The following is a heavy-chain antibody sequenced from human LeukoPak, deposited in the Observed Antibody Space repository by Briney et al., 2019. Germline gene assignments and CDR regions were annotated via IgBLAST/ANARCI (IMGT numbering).Heavy chain of an antibody. CDR2: ISAYNGNT. Sequence: ASVKVSCKASGYTFTSYGIIWVRQAPGQGLEWMGWISAYNGNTNYAQKLQGRVTMTTDTSTSTAYMELRSLRSDDTAVYYCARDARITIFGVVTASFDYWGQGTLDTVSS. CDR1: GYTFTSYG. V-gene: IGHV1-18*01. J-gene: IGHJ4*02. CDR3: ARDARITIFGVVTASFDY. D-gene: IGHD3-3*01.